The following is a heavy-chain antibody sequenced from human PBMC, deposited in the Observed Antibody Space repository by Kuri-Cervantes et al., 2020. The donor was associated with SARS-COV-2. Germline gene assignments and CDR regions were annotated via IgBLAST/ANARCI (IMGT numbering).Heavy chain of an antibody. Sequence: SETLSLTCAVSGYSISSGYYWGWIRQPPGKGLEWIGSIYHSGSTNYNPSLKSRVTISVDKSKNQFSLKLSSVTAADTAVYYCASIVRADYYGSGSYYSPFDYWGQGTLVTVSS. D-gene: IGHD3-10*01. J-gene: IGHJ4*02. CDR1: GYSISSGYY. CDR2: IYHSGST. CDR3: ASIVRADYYGSGSYYSPFDY. V-gene: IGHV4-38-2*01.